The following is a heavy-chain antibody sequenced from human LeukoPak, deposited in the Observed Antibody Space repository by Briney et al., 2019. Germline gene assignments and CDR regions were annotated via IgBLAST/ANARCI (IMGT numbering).Heavy chain of an antibody. D-gene: IGHD4-17*01. J-gene: IGHJ1*01. CDR2: IKQDGSEK. CDR1: GFDFSAYG. V-gene: IGHV3-7*01. CDR3: ARGPTADTVTEYFQH. Sequence: GGSLRLSCAASGFDFSAYGMSWVRQAPGKGLEWVANIKQDGSEKYYVDSVKGRFTISRDNAKNSLYLQMNTLRPEDTAVYYCARGPTADTVTEYFQHWGQGTLVTVSS.